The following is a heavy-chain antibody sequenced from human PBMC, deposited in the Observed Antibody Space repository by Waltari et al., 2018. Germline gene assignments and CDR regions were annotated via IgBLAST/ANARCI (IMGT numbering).Heavy chain of an antibody. CDR1: GFTFSSYS. V-gene: IGHV3-21*01. CDR2: ISSSSSYI. Sequence: EVQLVESGGGLVKPGGSLRLSCAASGFTFSSYSMNWVRQAPGKGLEWVSSISSSSSYIYYADSVKGRFTIARDNAKNSLYLQMNSLRAEDTAVYYCARDQIDIVVVPAAGYNWFDPWGQGTLVTVSS. J-gene: IGHJ5*02. D-gene: IGHD2-2*01. CDR3: ARDQIDIVVVPAAGYNWFDP.